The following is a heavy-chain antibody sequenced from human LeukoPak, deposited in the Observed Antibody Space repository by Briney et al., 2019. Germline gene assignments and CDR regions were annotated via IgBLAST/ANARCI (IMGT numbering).Heavy chain of an antibody. Sequence: SETLSLACAVYGGSFSGYYWSWIRQPPGKGLEWIGEINHSGSTNYNPSLKSRVTISVDTSKNQFSLKLSSVTAADTAVYYCARAKNWFDPWGQGTLVTVSS. J-gene: IGHJ5*02. CDR2: INHSGST. V-gene: IGHV4-34*01. CDR3: ARAKNWFDP. CDR1: GGSFSGYY.